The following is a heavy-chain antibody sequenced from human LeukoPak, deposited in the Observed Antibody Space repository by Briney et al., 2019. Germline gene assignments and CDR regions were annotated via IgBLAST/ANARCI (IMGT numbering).Heavy chain of an antibody. J-gene: IGHJ3*02. Sequence: SETLSLTCTVSGGSISSGNYYWSWIRKPAGKGLEWIGRIYTSGSTNYNPSLKSRVTISVDTSKNQSSLKLSSVTAADTAVYYCARGKDYYDSSGYQDAFDIWGQGTMVTVSS. CDR1: GGSISSGNYY. CDR2: IYTSGST. D-gene: IGHD3-22*01. V-gene: IGHV4-61*02. CDR3: ARGKDYYDSSGYQDAFDI.